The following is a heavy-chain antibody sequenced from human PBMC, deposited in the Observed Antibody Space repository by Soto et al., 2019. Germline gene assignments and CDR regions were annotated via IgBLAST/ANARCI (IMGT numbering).Heavy chain of an antibody. Sequence: QVHFQESGPGLVKPSETLSLTCTVSGGSINNHYCNWVRQPPGKALEWIGSIHYSGTTHYNPSLESPVTLSAARAKTRFSLKLNSVTAADTAVYYCAGDPYGMDVWGQGTTVTVSS. CDR1: GGSINNHY. J-gene: IGHJ6*02. CDR3: AGDPYGMDV. V-gene: IGHV4-59*11. CDR2: IHYSGTT.